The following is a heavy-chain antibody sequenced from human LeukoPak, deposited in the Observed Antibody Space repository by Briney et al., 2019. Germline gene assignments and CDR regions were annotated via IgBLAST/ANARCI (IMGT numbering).Heavy chain of an antibody. CDR1: GFTFSSYA. D-gene: IGHD1-26*01. J-gene: IGHJ4*02. CDR3: ARSPVGATTKDPHFDY. V-gene: IGHV3-30*04. Sequence: GRSLRLSCAASGFTFSSYAMHWVRQAPGKGLEWVAVISYDRSNKYYADSVKGRFTISRDNSKNTLYLQMNSLRAEDTAVYYCARSPVGATTKDPHFDYWGQGTLVTVSS. CDR2: ISYDRSNK.